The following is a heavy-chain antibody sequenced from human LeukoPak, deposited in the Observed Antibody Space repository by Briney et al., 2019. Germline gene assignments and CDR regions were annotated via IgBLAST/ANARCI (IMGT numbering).Heavy chain of an antibody. CDR3: AKYLDGSGFVDY. V-gene: IGHV3-30*18. Sequence: GGSPRLSCAASGFTFSSYGMHWVRQAPGKGLEGVAVISNEGSTKYYVGSVKGRFTISRDNSKNTLYLQMISLRAEDTAVYYCAKYLDGSGFVDYWGQGALLSVSS. D-gene: IGHD6-19*01. CDR2: ISNEGSTK. CDR1: GFTFSSYG. J-gene: IGHJ4*02.